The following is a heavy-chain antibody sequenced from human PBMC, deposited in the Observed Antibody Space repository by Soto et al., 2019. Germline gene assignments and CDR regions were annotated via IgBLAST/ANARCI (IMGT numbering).Heavy chain of an antibody. CDR2: IDPSDSYT. D-gene: IGHD2-21*02. V-gene: IGHV5-10-1*01. CDR3: ARTPSVGHIVVVTANEDWFDP. Sequence: PGESLKISCKGSGYSFTSYWISWVRQMPGKGLEWMGRIDPSDSYTNYSPSFQGHVTISADKSISTAYLQWSSLKASDTAMYYCARTPSVGHIVVVTANEDWFDPWGQGTLVTVSS. CDR1: GYSFTSYW. J-gene: IGHJ5*02.